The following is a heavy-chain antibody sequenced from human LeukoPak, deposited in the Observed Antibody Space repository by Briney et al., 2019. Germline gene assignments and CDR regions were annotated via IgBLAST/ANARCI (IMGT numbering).Heavy chain of an antibody. V-gene: IGHV4-34*01. J-gene: IGHJ5*02. Sequence: PSETLSLTCAVSGGSFSGYYWCWIRQPPGKGMEWIGEINHSGSTNYSPSLTRRVTISVDTSKNQFSLKLSSVTAADTAVYYCARGRRLQPLDPWGQGTLVTVSS. CDR1: GGSFSGYY. D-gene: IGHD5-24*01. CDR3: ARGRRLQPLDP. CDR2: INHSGST.